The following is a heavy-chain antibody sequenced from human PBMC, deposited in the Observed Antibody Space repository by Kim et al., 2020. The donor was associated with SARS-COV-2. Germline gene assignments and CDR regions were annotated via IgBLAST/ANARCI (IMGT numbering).Heavy chain of an antibody. CDR2: RT. J-gene: IGHJ6*02. Sequence: RTSCADSAKGRFTISRDNAKNTLYLERKSLRAEDTAVYYCARDRDYGMDVWGQGTTVTVSS. D-gene: IGHD3-10*01. V-gene: IGHV3-74*01. CDR3: ARDRDYGMDV.